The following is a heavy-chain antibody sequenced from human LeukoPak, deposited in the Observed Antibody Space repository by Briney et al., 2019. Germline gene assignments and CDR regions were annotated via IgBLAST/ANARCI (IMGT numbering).Heavy chain of an antibody. CDR3: ARDYDGKAWYYFDY. CDR2: LYSGGST. J-gene: IGHJ4*02. CDR1: GFTFRSYA. D-gene: IGHD4-23*01. Sequence: GGSLRLSCAASGFTFRSYAMSWVRQSPGKGLEWVSVLYSGGSTYYADSVKGRFTISRDNSKNTVFLQMNSLRAEDTAVYYCARDYDGKAWYYFDYWGQGTLVTVSS. V-gene: IGHV3-66*01.